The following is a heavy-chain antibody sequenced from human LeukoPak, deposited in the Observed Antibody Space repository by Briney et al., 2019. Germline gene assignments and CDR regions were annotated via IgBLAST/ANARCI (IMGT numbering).Heavy chain of an antibody. D-gene: IGHD3-16*02. Sequence: GGSLRLSCAASGFTFSNAWMSWVRQAPGKGLEWVGRIKSKTDGGTTDYAAPVKGILTISKDDSKNTLYLQMNSLKTEDTAVYYCTTDNDYVWGSYRYSHFDYWGQGTLVTVSS. J-gene: IGHJ4*02. CDR3: TTDNDYVWGSYRYSHFDY. CDR1: GFTFSNAW. V-gene: IGHV3-15*01. CDR2: IKSKTDGGTT.